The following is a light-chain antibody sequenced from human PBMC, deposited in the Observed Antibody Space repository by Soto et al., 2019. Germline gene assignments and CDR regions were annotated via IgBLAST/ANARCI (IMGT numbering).Light chain of an antibody. Sequence: DIQMTQSPSSLSASVGDRVTITCRASQSISSYLNWYQQKPGKAPKLLIYAASSLQSGVPSRFSGSGSGTDFTLTIRSLQPEDFASYYCQQSYSTPYTFGKGTKLEIK. CDR3: QQSYSTPYT. CDR1: QSISSY. J-gene: IGKJ2*01. CDR2: AAS. V-gene: IGKV1-39*01.